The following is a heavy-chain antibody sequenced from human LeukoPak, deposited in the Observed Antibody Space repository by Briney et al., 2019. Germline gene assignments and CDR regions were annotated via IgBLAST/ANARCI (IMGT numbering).Heavy chain of an antibody. CDR3: TRDRGDGYIYFDY. CDR2: INSDGSST. D-gene: IGHD5-24*01. V-gene: IGHV3-74*01. J-gene: IGHJ4*02. CDR1: GFTISSYW. Sequence: PGGSLRLSCAASGFTISSYWMHWVRQAPGKGLVWVSRINSDGSSTNYADSVKGRFTISRDNAKNTQYLQMNSLRAEDTAVYYCTRDRGDGYIYFDYWGQGTLVTVSS.